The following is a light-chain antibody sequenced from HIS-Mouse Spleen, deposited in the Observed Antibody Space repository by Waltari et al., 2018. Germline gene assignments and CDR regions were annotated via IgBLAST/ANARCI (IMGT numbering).Light chain of an antibody. CDR1: SSHVGGYNY. CDR3: SSYTSSSTLV. V-gene: IGLV2-14*01. Sequence: QSALTQPAPVSGSPGQSITISCTGTSSHVGGYNYVSWYQQHPGKAPKLMIYEVSNRPSGVSNRFSGSKSGNTASLTISGLQAEDEADYYCSSYTSSSTLVFGGGTKLTVL. CDR2: EVS. J-gene: IGLJ2*01.